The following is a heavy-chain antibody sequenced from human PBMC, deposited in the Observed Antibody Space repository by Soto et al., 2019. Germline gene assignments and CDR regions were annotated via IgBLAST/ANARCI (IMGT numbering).Heavy chain of an antibody. J-gene: IGHJ4*02. Sequence: PGGSLRLSCAASGFTFSSCSMNWVRQAPGKGLEWVSSISSSSSYIYYADSVKGRFTISRDNAKNSLYLQMNSLRAEDTAVYYCASFHPPSSGSYEIPIDYWGQGTLVTVSS. CDR1: GFTFSSCS. D-gene: IGHD1-26*01. CDR3: ASFHPPSSGSYEIPIDY. V-gene: IGHV3-21*01. CDR2: ISSSSSYI.